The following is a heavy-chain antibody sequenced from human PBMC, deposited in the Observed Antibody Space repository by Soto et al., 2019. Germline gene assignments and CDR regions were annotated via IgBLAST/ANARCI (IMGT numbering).Heavy chain of an antibody. J-gene: IGHJ4*02. CDR3: AKERSQDPATYSKRFVDC. CDR1: GFTFSSYA. Sequence: EVQLLESGGGLAQPGGSLRLSCAASGFTFSSYAMNWVRQAPGKGLEWVSTISYSAGYTYYAESVKGRFTISRDNSKNTLFLQMNRLRVEDTAVYYCAKERSQDPATYSKRFVDCWGQGTLVTVSS. CDR2: ISYSAGYT. D-gene: IGHD2-15*01. V-gene: IGHV3-23*01.